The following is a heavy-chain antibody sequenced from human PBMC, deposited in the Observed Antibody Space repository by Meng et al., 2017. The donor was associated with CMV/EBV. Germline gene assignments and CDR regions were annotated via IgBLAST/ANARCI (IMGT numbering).Heavy chain of an antibody. Sequence: GSLRLSRTVSGGSVSSGSYYWSWIRQPPGKGLEWIGYIYYSGSTNYNPSLKSRVTISVDTSKNQFSLKLSSVTAADTAVYYCARVEPGMATMQYYFDYWGQGTLVTVSS. V-gene: IGHV4-61*01. J-gene: IGHJ4*02. CDR1: GGSVSSGSYY. D-gene: IGHD5-24*01. CDR2: IYYSGST. CDR3: ARVEPGMATMQYYFDY.